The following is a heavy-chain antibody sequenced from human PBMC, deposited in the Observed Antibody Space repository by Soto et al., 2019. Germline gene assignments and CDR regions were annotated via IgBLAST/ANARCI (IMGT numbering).Heavy chain of an antibody. V-gene: IGHV4-34*01. CDR3: ARGCHRYCSGGSCYPKRDNWFDP. CDR2: INHSGST. CDR1: GGSFSGYY. D-gene: IGHD2-15*01. J-gene: IGHJ5*02. Sequence: SETLSLTCAVYGGSFSGYYWSWIRQPPGKGLEWIGEINHSGSTNYNPSLKSRVPISVDTSKNQFSLKLSPVTAAATAVYYGARGCHRYCSGGSCYPKRDNWFDPWGQGTLVTVSS.